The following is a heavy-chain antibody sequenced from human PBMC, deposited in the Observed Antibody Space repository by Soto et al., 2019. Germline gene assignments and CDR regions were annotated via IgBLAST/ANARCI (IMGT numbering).Heavy chain of an antibody. Sequence: SETLSLTCLFSGVSISSSTDYWGWIRQPPGKGLEWIGSIYYSGTTYYNPSLRSRVTISVDTSKNQFSLKLSSVTAADTAVYYCATTLLRLFNWLDPWGPGTLVTVSS. CDR1: GVSISSSTDY. CDR2: IYYSGTT. CDR3: ATTLLRLFNWLDP. D-gene: IGHD3-3*01. J-gene: IGHJ5*02. V-gene: IGHV4-39*01.